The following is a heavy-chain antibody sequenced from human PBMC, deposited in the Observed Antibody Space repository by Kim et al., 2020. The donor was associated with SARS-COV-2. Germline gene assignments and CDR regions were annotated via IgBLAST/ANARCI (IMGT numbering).Heavy chain of an antibody. CDR2: INTNTGNP. CDR1: GYTFTSYA. CDR3: ARVRYGLYYYYNGMDV. D-gene: IGHD5-18*01. Sequence: ASVKVSCKASGYTFTSYAMNWVRQAPGQGLEWMGWINTNTGNPTYAQGFTGRFVFSLDTSVSTAYLQSSSLQAEDTAVYYCARVRYGLYYYYNGMDVWGQGTTVTVSS. J-gene: IGHJ6*02. V-gene: IGHV7-4-1*02.